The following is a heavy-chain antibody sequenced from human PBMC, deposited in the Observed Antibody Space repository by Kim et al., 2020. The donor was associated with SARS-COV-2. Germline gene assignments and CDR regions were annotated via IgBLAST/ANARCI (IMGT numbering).Heavy chain of an antibody. J-gene: IGHJ4*02. V-gene: IGHV3-7*01. CDR2: K. Sequence: KFYVDSVKGRITISRDNTRNSLYLQMNSLRAEDTAMYYCARFRNYYFDYWGPGNLVTVSS. CDR3: ARFRNYYFDY.